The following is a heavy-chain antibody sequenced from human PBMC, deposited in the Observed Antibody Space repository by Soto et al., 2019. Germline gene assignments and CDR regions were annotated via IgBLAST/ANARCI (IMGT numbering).Heavy chain of an antibody. CDR3: AKDGLGFGELPYSDY. J-gene: IGHJ4*02. D-gene: IGHD3-10*01. Sequence: APGKGLEWVSAIRGSGGSTYYADSVKGRFTISRDNSKNTLYLQMNSLRAEDTAVYYCAKDGLGFGELPYSDYWGQGTLVTVSS. CDR2: IRGSGGST. V-gene: IGHV3-23*01.